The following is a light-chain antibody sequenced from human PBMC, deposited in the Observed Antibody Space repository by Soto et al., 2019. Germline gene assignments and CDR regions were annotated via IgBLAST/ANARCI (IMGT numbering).Light chain of an antibody. Sequence: TQSPCTLSLSPGERATLSCRASQSVSSSYLAWYQQKPGQAPRLLIYGASSRATGIPDRFSGSGSGTDFTLTISRLEPQDFAVYYCQQYGSSPTWTFGQGTKVDIK. CDR3: QQYGSSPTWT. CDR2: GAS. V-gene: IGKV3-20*01. J-gene: IGKJ1*01. CDR1: QSVSSSY.